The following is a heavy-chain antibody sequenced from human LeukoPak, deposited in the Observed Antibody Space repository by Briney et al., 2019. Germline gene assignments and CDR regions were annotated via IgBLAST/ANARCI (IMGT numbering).Heavy chain of an antibody. CDR1: GGSISSGGYS. J-gene: IGHJ4*02. D-gene: IGHD6-19*01. CDR2: IYHSGST. CDR3: ARIISSGWYDY. V-gene: IGHV4-30-2*01. Sequence: PSQTLSLTCAVSGGSISSGGYSWSWIRQPPGKGLEWIGYIYHSGSTYYNPSLKSRVTISVDTSKNQFSLKLSSVTAADTAVYYCARIISSGWYDYWGQGTLVTVSS.